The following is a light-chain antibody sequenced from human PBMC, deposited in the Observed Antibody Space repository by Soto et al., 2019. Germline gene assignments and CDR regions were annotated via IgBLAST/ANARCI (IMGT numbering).Light chain of an antibody. CDR2: ASS. Sequence: EIVLTQSPGTLSLSPGLIATLSCRASQNIASRSVTWYQQYPGQAPRLLIYASSTMATGIPDRFSGSGSGTDFTLTISRLEPEDFAIYYCQQNRSSPHTFGQGTKLEIK. V-gene: IGKV3-20*01. CDR1: QNIASRS. CDR3: QQNRSSPHT. J-gene: IGKJ2*01.